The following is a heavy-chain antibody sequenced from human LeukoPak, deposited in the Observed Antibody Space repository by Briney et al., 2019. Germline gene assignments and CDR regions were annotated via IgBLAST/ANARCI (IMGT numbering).Heavy chain of an antibody. D-gene: IGHD2-15*01. J-gene: IGHJ3*02. CDR2: IYPGDSDT. V-gene: IGHV5-51*01. Sequence: GESLKISCKGSGYSFTSYRIGWARQMPGKGLEWMGIIYPGDSDTIYSPSFQGQVTISADKSISTAYLQWSSLQASDTAMYYCARRHCSGDSCYSGAFDIWGQGTMVTVSS. CDR3: ARRHCSGDSCYSGAFDI. CDR1: GYSFTSYR.